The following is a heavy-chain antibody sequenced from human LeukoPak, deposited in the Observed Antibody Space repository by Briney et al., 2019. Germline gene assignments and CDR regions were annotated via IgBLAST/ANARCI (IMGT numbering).Heavy chain of an antibody. V-gene: IGHV3-7*01. D-gene: IGHD3-10*01. CDR1: GFTFRNYW. CDR3: AKSVHLGSGSYYLSHYYYYYGMDV. J-gene: IGHJ6*02. Sequence: PGGSLRLSCAASGFTFRNYWMGWVRQAPGKELEWVANTKPGGSAEYYADSVRGRFTTSRDNANNFLYLQMNSLRAEDTAVYYCAKSVHLGSGSYYLSHYYYYYGMDVWGQGTTVTVSS. CDR2: TKPGGSAE.